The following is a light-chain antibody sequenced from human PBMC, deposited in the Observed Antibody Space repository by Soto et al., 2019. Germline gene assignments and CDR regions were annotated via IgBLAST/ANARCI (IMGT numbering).Light chain of an antibody. CDR3: QQYKSYSRT. CDR1: HSISSW. J-gene: IGKJ1*01. CDR2: KAS. Sequence: DIQMTQSPSTLSASVGDRVTIPCRASHSISSWLAWYQQKPGKAPKLLIYKASSLESGVSSRFSGSGSGTEFTLTISSLQPDDFATYYCQQYKSYSRTFGQGTKVDIK. V-gene: IGKV1-5*03.